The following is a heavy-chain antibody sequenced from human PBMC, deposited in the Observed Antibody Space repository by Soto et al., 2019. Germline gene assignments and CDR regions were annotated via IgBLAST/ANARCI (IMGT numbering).Heavy chain of an antibody. D-gene: IGHD6-19*01. V-gene: IGHV1-69*02. CDR3: ARHRTKKWLVRFEAFDI. Sequence: VASVKVSCKASGGTSSSYTISWVRQAPGQGLEWMGRIIPTLGIANYAQKFQGRVTITADKSTSTAYMELSSLRSEDTAVYYCARHRTKKWLVRFEAFDIWGQGTMVTVSS. CDR1: GGTSSSYT. J-gene: IGHJ3*02. CDR2: IIPTLGIA.